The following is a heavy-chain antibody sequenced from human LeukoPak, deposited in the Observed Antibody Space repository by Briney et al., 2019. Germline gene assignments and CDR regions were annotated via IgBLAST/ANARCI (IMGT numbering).Heavy chain of an antibody. J-gene: IGHJ4*02. D-gene: IGHD2-2*01. V-gene: IGHV4-34*01. CDR1: GFTFSSYS. CDR3: ARGVSSCSTSCYLLLDY. CDR2: INHSGST. Sequence: GSLRLSCAASGFTFSSYSMNWVRQAPGKGLEWIGEINHSGSTNYNPSLKSRVTISVDTSKNQFSLKLSSVTAADTAVYYCARGVSSCSTSCYLLLDYWGQGTLVTVSS.